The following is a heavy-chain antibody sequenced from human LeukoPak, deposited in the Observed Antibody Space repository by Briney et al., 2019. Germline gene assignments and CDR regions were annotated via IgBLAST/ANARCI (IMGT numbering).Heavy chain of an antibody. CDR2: IKEDGSEK. Sequence: GGSLRLSCAAFGFTFSTYWMTWVRQAPGKGLEWVANIKEDGSEKYYVGSVKGRFTISRDNAKNSVYLQMNSLRAEDTAVYYCARVFQWLRLHQYYYMDVWGKGTTVTVSS. CDR1: GFTFSTYW. CDR3: ARVFQWLRLHQYYYMDV. V-gene: IGHV3-7*01. J-gene: IGHJ6*03. D-gene: IGHD5-12*01.